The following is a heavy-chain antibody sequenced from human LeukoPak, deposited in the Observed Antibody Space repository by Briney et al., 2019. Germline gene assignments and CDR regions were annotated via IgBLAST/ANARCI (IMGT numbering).Heavy chain of an antibody. Sequence: SETLSLTCAVSGGSITNSYWCSIRQLPGKGLEWIGYIYNGNTKYNPSLKSRVTISADTSKNQFSLKLTSVTAADTAVYYCASVPSAWGQGALVTVSA. CDR1: GGSITNSY. CDR3: ASVPSA. V-gene: IGHV4-59*08. CDR2: IYNGNT. J-gene: IGHJ5*02.